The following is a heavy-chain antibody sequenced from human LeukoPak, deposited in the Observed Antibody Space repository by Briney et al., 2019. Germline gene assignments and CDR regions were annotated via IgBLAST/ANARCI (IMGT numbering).Heavy chain of an antibody. V-gene: IGHV1-18*01. D-gene: IGHD1-26*01. J-gene: IGHJ5*02. CDR1: GYTFTSYG. Sequence: PGASVKVSCKASGYTFTSYGISWVRQAPGQGLEWMGWISAYNGNTNYAQKLQGRVTMTTDTSTSTAYMELRSLRSDDTAVYYCARAYSGSYYFWFDPWGQGTLVTVSS. CDR3: ARAYSGSYYFWFDP. CDR2: ISAYNGNT.